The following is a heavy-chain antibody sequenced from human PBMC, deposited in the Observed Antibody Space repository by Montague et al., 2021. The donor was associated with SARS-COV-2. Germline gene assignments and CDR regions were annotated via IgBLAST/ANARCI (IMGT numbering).Heavy chain of an antibody. CDR3: SRGGGMIRGVVDF. CDR1: GFIFDDYG. Sequence: SLRLSCAVSGFIFDDYGMSWVRQAPRKGLEWVSGISRSGDNTAYGDSVKGRFTISRDNAKNSLYLQMNSLRVEDTAFYHCSRGGGMIRGVVDFWGQGILVSVSS. CDR2: ISRSGDNT. J-gene: IGHJ4*02. D-gene: IGHD3-10*01. V-gene: IGHV3-20*01.